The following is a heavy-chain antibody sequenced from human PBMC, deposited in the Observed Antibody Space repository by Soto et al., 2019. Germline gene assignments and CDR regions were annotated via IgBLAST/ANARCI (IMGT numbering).Heavy chain of an antibody. Sequence: LSETLSLTCTVSGGSISSGGYYWSWIRQHPGKGLEWIGYIYYSGSTYYNPSLKSRVTISVDTSKNQFSLKLSSVTAADTAVYYCASGVGYCTNGVCSGDNWFDPWGQGTLVTVSS. V-gene: IGHV4-31*03. D-gene: IGHD2-8*01. CDR1: GGSISSGGYY. J-gene: IGHJ5*02. CDR3: ASGVGYCTNGVCSGDNWFDP. CDR2: IYYSGST.